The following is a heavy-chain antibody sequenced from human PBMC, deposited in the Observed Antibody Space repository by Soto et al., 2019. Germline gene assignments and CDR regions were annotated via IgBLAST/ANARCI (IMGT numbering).Heavy chain of an antibody. J-gene: IGHJ3*02. V-gene: IGHV4-59*01. D-gene: IGHD4-17*01. Sequence: QVQLQESGPGLVKPSETLSLTCTVSGGSISNYYWSWIRQPPGKGLEWIGYIYYSGSTNYNPSLKSRVTISVDTSKNQFSLKLSSVTAAHTAVYYCASETTVTDAFDIWGQGTMVPVSS. CDR2: IYYSGST. CDR3: ASETTVTDAFDI. CDR1: GGSISNYY.